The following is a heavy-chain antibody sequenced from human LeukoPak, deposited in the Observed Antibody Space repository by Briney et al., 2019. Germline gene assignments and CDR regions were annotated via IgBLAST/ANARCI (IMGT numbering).Heavy chain of an antibody. CDR2: IYHSGST. Sequence: PSETLSLTRAVSGGSISSSNWWSWVRQPPGKGLEWIGEIYHSGSTNYNPSLKSRVTISVDKSKNQFSLKLSSVTAADTAVYYCARRQWLVRYNWFDPWGQGTLVTVSS. CDR1: GGSISSSNW. D-gene: IGHD6-19*01. CDR3: ARRQWLVRYNWFDP. V-gene: IGHV4-4*02. J-gene: IGHJ5*02.